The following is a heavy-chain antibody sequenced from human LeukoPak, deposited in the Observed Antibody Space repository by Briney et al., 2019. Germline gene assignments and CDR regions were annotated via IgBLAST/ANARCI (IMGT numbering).Heavy chain of an antibody. CDR3: ARVSPPAIKSGRLDRGGKFDY. CDR1: GYTFTSYG. J-gene: IGHJ4*02. V-gene: IGHV1-18*01. Sequence: ASVKVSCKASGYTFTSYGISWVRQAPGQGLEWMGWISAYNGNTNYAQKLQGRVTMTTDTSTSTAYMELRGLRSDDTAVYYCARVSPPAIKSGRLDRGGKFDYWGQGTLVTVSS. CDR2: ISAYNGNT. D-gene: IGHD2-2*02.